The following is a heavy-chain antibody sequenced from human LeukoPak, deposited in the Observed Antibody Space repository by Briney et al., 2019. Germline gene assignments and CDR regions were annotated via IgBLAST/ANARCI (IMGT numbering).Heavy chain of an antibody. CDR3: ARDSPVTPIYYYGLDV. CDR2: IYYTGTT. D-gene: IGHD4-17*01. Sequence: SETLSLTCTVSVGSISSGVYYWSWIRQPPGKGLEWIGDIYYTGTTYYNPSRKSRVSMSVDRSKSQFSLRLSSVDAADTAVYYCARDSPVTPIYYYGLDVWGQGTTVTVSS. CDR1: VGSISSGVYY. J-gene: IGHJ6*02. V-gene: IGHV4-30-4*01.